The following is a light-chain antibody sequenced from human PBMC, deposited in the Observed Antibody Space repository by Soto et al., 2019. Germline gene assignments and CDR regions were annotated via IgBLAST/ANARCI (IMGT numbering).Light chain of an antibody. V-gene: IGKV2-28*01. CDR1: QSLLHSSGYHY. CDR2: LGS. Sequence: IVMTQSPLSLPVTPGEPASISCKSSQSLLHSSGYHYLDWYLQKPGQSPQVLIYLGSNRASGVTDRFSGSGSGTDFTLEISRVEAEDVGVYYCMQTLQTPLTFGGGTKVEIK. CDR3: MQTLQTPLT. J-gene: IGKJ4*01.